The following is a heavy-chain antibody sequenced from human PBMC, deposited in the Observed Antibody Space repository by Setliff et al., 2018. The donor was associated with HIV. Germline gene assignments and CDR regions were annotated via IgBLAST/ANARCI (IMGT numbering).Heavy chain of an antibody. CDR3: TSIGRDMVRGVIPDY. CDR2: IKSKTDGGTT. D-gene: IGHD3-10*01. Sequence: GGSLRLSCAASGFTFSNAWMSWVRQAPGKGLEWVGRIKSKTDGGTTDYAAPVKGRFTISRDNSKSIAYLQMNSLKTEDTAVYYCTSIGRDMVRGVIPDYWGQGTLVTVSS. J-gene: IGHJ4*02. CDR1: GFTFSNAW. V-gene: IGHV3-15*05.